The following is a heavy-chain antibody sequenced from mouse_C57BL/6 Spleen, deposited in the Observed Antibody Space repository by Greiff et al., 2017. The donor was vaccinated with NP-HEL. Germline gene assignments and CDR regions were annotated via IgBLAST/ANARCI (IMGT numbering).Heavy chain of an antibody. CDR1: GYTFTSYW. V-gene: IGHV1-64*01. CDR3: ARSAVVELDY. J-gene: IGHJ2*01. Sequence: QVQLQQPGAELVKPGASVKLSCKASGYTFTSYWMHWVKQRPGQGLEWIGMIHPNSGSTNYNEKFKSKDTLTVDKSSSTAYMQLSNLTSEDSAVYYCARSAVVELDYWGQGTTLTVSS. D-gene: IGHD1-1*01. CDR2: IHPNSGST.